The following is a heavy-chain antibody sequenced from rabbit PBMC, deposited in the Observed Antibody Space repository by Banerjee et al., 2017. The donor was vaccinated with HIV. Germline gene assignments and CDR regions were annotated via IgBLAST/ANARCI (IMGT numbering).Heavy chain of an antibody. CDR3: ARWAGGVGL. CDR1: GFTLRSYW. Sequence: QEQLEESGGDLVKPEGSLTLTCTVSGFTLRSYWICWVRQAPGKGLEWIACMDAGSSGTTYYASWAKGRFTMSKTSSATVTLQMTSLTAADTATYFRARWAGGVGLWGQGTLVTVS. V-gene: IGHV1S45*01. J-gene: IGHJ3*01. CDR2: MDAGSSGTT.